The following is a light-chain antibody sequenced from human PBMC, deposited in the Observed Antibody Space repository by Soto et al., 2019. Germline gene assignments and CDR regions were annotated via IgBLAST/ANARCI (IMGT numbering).Light chain of an antibody. CDR3: NQSENWPKT. J-gene: IGKJ1*01. CDR2: RAS. CDR1: QSITTN. V-gene: IGKV3-15*01. Sequence: IVLTQSPPTLSVYPGERATLSCRASQSITTNVAWIRQTPGQAPSLLSFRASVRASGVPARFSGSGSGTEFMLTNSRLQSEDVAVDFCNQSENWPKTVGQGTKVEI.